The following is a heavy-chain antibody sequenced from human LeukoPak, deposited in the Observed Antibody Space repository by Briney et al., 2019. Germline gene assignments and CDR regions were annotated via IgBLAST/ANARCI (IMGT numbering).Heavy chain of an antibody. CDR3: ARGPHGRPDYFYFYMDV. Sequence: PGGSLRLSCAASGFTFSSYSMNWVRQAPGKGLEWVSYISSSGSTIYYADSVRGRFTISRDNAKNSLYLQVNSLRVEDTAVYYCARGPHGRPDYFYFYMDVWGKGTTVTISS. CDR2: ISSSGSTI. D-gene: IGHD2-8*01. V-gene: IGHV3-48*04. J-gene: IGHJ6*03. CDR1: GFTFSSYS.